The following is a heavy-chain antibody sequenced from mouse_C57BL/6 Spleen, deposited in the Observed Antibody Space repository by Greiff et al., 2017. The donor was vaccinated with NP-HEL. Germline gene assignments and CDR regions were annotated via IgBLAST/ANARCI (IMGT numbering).Heavy chain of an antibody. CDR3: ARSEGGYDAYAMDY. D-gene: IGHD2-2*01. V-gene: IGHV1-50*01. CDR2: IDPSDSYT. Sequence: VQLQQPGAELVKPGASVKLSCKASGYTFTSYWMQWVKQRPGQGLEWIGEIDPSDSYTNYNQKFKGKATLTVDTSSSTAYMQLSSLTSEDSAVYYCARSEGGYDAYAMDYWGQGTSVTVSS. J-gene: IGHJ4*01. CDR1: GYTFTSYW.